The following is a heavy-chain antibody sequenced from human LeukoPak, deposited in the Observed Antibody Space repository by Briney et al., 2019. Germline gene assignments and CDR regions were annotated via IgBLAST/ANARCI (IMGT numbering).Heavy chain of an antibody. CDR2: IVVCSGNT. CDR1: GFTFTSSA. CDR3: AAVGYFDLSGAFDI. V-gene: IGHV1-58*02. D-gene: IGHD3-9*01. Sequence: SVKVSRKASGFTFTSSAMQWVRQARGQRLEWIGWIVVCSGNTNYPQKLQERVTITRDMTTSTAYMELSSLRSEDTAVYYCAAVGYFDLSGAFDIWGQGTMVTVSS. J-gene: IGHJ3*02.